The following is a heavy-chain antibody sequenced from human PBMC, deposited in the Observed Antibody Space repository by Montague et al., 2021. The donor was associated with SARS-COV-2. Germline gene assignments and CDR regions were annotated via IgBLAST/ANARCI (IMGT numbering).Heavy chain of an antibody. CDR1: GGSISTDNW. Sequence: SETLSLTCVVSGGSISTDNWWTWVRLPPGKGLEWSGYISDSGSTNYNPPLTSRVTMSVDTSKNQFSLKVNSVTAADAAVYYCARHYSATLPAVYWGQGTLVTVSS. CDR2: ISDSGST. V-gene: IGHV4-4*02. D-gene: IGHD2-15*01. J-gene: IGHJ4*02. CDR3: ARHYSATLPAVY.